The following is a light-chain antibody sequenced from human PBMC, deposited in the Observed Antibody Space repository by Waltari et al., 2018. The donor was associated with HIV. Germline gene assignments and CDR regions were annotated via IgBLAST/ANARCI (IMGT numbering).Light chain of an antibody. CDR1: QSVSNNY. V-gene: IGKV3-20*01. Sequence: EIVLTQSPGTLSLSPGERATLPCRASQSVSNNYLAWYQQKPGQAPRLLIDGASSRATGIPDRFSGSGSGTDFTLTISRLEPEDFAVYYCQQYGGSSFTFGPGTKVDIK. J-gene: IGKJ3*01. CDR3: QQYGGSSFT. CDR2: GAS.